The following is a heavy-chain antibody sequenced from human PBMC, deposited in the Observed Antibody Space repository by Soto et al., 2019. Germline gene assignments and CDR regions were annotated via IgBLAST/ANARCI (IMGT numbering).Heavy chain of an antibody. CDR2: ISWNSGSI. CDR1: GFTFDDYA. Sequence: GGSLRLSCAASGFTFDDYAMHWVRQAPGKGLEWVSGISWNSGSIGYADSVKGRFTISRDNAKNSLYLQMNSLRAEDTALYYCAKGSIGVAGPIYYYGMDVWGQGTTVTVSS. J-gene: IGHJ6*02. D-gene: IGHD3-3*01. CDR3: AKGSIGVAGPIYYYGMDV. V-gene: IGHV3-9*01.